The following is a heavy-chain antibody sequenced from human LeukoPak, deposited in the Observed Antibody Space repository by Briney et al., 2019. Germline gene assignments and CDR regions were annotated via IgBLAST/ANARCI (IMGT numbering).Heavy chain of an antibody. CDR3: ARGRDGYKVGY. CDR2: MHPSGST. V-gene: IGHV4-61*01. J-gene: IGHJ4*02. CDR1: GFTVSSGCYY. Sequence: ETLSLTCAVSGFTVSSGCYYWNWKRQPPGKGLEWIRYMHPSGSTNYNSSLKSRVTISVDTSKNQFSLRLNSVTAADTAVYYCARGRDGYKVGYWGQGTLVTVSS. D-gene: IGHD5-24*01.